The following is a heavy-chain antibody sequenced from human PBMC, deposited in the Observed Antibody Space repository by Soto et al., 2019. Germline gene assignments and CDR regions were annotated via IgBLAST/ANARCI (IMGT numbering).Heavy chain of an antibody. CDR1: EFTFSNYA. CDR3: ARDQLYYNDISGRPLNAFDV. V-gene: IGHV3-30*03. CDR2: ISYDGNNK. J-gene: IGHJ3*01. Sequence: PGGSLRLSCAASEFTFSNYAMHWVRQAPGKGLQWLAVISYDGNNKYYADSVKGRFTISRDNSKNSLYLQMNSLRAEDTAVYFCARDQLYYNDISGRPLNAFDVWGQGTMVTVSS. D-gene: IGHD3-22*01.